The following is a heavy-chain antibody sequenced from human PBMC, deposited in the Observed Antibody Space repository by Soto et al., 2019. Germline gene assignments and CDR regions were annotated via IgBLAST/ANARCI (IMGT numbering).Heavy chain of an antibody. Sequence: GGALRLSCAASGFTFSNYWMNWVRQAPGKGLEWVANIQQDGSGKYYVDSVKGRFTISRDDAKNSLYLQMNSLIAEDTAVYYCARNLKYCSGGSCYPTVLDYWGQGTLVIVSS. V-gene: IGHV3-7*01. CDR2: IQQDGSGK. CDR3: ARNLKYCSGGSCYPTVLDY. D-gene: IGHD2-15*01. CDR1: GFTFSNYW. J-gene: IGHJ4*02.